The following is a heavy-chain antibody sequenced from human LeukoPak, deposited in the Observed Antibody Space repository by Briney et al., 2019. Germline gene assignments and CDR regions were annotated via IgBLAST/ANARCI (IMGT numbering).Heavy chain of an antibody. CDR1: GGTFSSYA. D-gene: IGHD1-26*01. CDR2: IIPIFGTA. J-gene: IGHJ4*02. Sequence: SVKVSCQASGGTFSSYAISWVRQAPGQGLEWMGGIIPIFGTANYAQKFQGRVTITADESTSTAYMELSSLRSEDTAVYYCARGTLVGATLGGNDYWGQGTLVTVSS. V-gene: IGHV1-69*13. CDR3: ARGTLVGATLGGNDY.